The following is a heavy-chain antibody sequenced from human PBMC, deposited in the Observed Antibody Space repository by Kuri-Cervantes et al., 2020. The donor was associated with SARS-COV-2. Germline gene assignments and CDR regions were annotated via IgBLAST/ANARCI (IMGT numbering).Heavy chain of an antibody. D-gene: IGHD2-2*02. CDR1: GFTFSSYA. CDR2: ISGSGGST. CDR3: AKRGGYCSSTSCYTRWYYFDY. Sequence: GGCLRLSCAASGFTFSSYAMSWVRQAPGKGLEWVSAISGSGGSTYYADSVKGRFTISRDNSKNTLYLQMNSLRAEDTAVYYCAKRGGYCSSTSCYTRWYYFDYWGQGTLVTVSS. J-gene: IGHJ4*02. V-gene: IGHV3-23*01.